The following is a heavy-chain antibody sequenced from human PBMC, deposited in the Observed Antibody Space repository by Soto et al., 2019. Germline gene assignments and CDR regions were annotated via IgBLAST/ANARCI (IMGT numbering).Heavy chain of an antibody. D-gene: IGHD5-18*01. CDR2: IGGIGQYA. CDR1: VFTFSNYA. Sequence: QPVGSLRLSCAASVFTFSNYAMNWVRHAPGKWLEWVAIIGGIGQYAFYADSVKGRFTFSRDNSKNTIYLEMNNLRTEDTAIYFCAKGGTSNIYGIQAWGPGTAVTVSS. V-gene: IGHV3-23*01. J-gene: IGHJ6*02. CDR3: AKGGTSNIYGIQA.